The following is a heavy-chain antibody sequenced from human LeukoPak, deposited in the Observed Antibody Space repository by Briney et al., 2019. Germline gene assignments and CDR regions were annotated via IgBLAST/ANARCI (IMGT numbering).Heavy chain of an antibody. CDR3: ATTMVRGVIRGRDWFDP. CDR2: INAGNGNT. J-gene: IGHJ5*02. CDR1: GYTFTSYG. D-gene: IGHD3-10*01. V-gene: IGHV1-3*01. Sequence: ASVKVSCKASGYTFTSYGISWVRQAPGQRLEWMGWINAGNGNTKYSQKFQGRVTITRDTSASTAYMELSSLRSEDTAVYYCATTMVRGVIRGRDWFDPWGQGTLVTVSS.